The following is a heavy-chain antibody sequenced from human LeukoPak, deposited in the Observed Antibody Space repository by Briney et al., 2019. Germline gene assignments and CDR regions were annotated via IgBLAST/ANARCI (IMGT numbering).Heavy chain of an antibody. V-gene: IGHV1-69*04. CDR2: IIPILGIA. Sequence: ASVKVSCKASGGTFSSYAISWVRQAPGQGLEWMGRIIPILGIANYAQKFQGRVTITADKSTSTAYMELSSLRSEDTAVYYCARQPGIAAAAIAAGNWFDPWGQGTLVTVSS. CDR3: ARQPGIAAAAIAAGNWFDP. J-gene: IGHJ5*02. D-gene: IGHD6-13*01. CDR1: GGTFSSYA.